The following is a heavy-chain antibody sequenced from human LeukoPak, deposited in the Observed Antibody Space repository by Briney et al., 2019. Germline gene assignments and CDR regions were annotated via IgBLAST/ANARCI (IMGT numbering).Heavy chain of an antibody. V-gene: IGHV3-48*03. CDR3: ARGGSQRPLAR. CDR2: IGYSGSPI. D-gene: IGHD6-6*01. Sequence: GGSLGLSCAASGFSLGGYEMNWARQAPGKGLEWVSYIGYSGSPIYYADPVKGRFSISRDTAKNSLYLQMNSLRAADTAIYYCARGGSQRPLARWGQGTLVTVSS. CDR1: GFSLGGYE. J-gene: IGHJ4*02.